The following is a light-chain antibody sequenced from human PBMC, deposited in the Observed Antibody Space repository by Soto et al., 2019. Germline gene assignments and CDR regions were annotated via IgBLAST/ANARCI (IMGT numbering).Light chain of an antibody. CDR3: QQYGNSPRT. V-gene: IGKV3-20*01. CDR1: QSVRSTY. J-gene: IGKJ5*01. Sequence: ELVLTQSPGTLSLSPGERATLSCRASQSVRSTYLAWYQQKPGQAPRLLIYGASSRATGIPDRFSGSGSGTDFTLTISRLEPEDFAVYFCQQYGNSPRTFGQGTRLEIK. CDR2: GAS.